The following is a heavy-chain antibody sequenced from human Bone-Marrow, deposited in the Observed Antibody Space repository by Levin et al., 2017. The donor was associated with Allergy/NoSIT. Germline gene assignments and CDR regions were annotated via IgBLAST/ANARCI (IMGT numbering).Heavy chain of an antibody. Sequence: PSETLSLTCTVSGGSISSYYWSWIRQPPGKGLEWIGYIYYSGSTNYNPSLKSRVTISVDTSKNQFSLKLSSVTAADTAVYYCARDVWYYDILTGYPKNWFDPWGQGTLVTVSS. V-gene: IGHV4-59*01. J-gene: IGHJ5*02. CDR2: IYYSGST. CDR3: ARDVWYYDILTGYPKNWFDP. CDR1: GGSISSYY. D-gene: IGHD3-9*01.